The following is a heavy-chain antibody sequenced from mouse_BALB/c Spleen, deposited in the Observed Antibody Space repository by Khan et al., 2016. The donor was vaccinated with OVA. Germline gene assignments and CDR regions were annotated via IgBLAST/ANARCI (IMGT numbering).Heavy chain of an antibody. Sequence: VQLQQSGAELARPGASVKMSCKASGYTFSSHTMHWVKQRPGPGLEWIGYINPRSGYTQYNQKFNDKATLTADISSSTAYMQRSSLTSEDSAVYYCARRTTEYALDYWGQGTSVTVSS. CDR3: ARRTTEYALDY. CDR1: GYTFSSHT. V-gene: IGHV1-4*01. CDR2: INPRSGYT. D-gene: IGHD2-14*01. J-gene: IGHJ4*01.